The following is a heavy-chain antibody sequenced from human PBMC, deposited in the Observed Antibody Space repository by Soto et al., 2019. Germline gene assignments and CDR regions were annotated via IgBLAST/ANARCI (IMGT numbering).Heavy chain of an antibody. CDR2: IIPIFGTA. CDR3: ARDRGGSITMHVLGARPDDAFDI. J-gene: IGHJ3*02. V-gene: IGHV1-69*13. D-gene: IGHD3-10*01. Sequence: SVKVSCKASGGTFSSYAISWVRQAPGQGLEWMGGIIPIFGTANYAQKFQGRVTITADESTSTAYMELSSLRSEDTAVYYCARDRGGSITMHVLGARPDDAFDIWGQGTMVTVSS. CDR1: GGTFSSYA.